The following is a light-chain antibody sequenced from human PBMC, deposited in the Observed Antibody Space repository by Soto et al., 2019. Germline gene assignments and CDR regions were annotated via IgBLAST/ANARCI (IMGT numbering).Light chain of an antibody. J-gene: IGKJ4*01. Sequence: IQMTQAPSSVSASVGDRVTITCRASQGISYWLAWYQQKPGKVPKLLIYSASSLQSGVPSRFSGSGSGTDFTLTISSLQPEDFATYYCQQANSFPLTFGGGTKVEIK. CDR2: SAS. CDR3: QQANSFPLT. V-gene: IGKV1-12*01. CDR1: QGISYW.